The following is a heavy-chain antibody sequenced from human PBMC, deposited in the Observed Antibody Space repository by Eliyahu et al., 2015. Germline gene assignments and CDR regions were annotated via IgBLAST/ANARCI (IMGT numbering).Heavy chain of an antibody. CDR1: GGSISSSXYD. D-gene: IGHD4-23*01. J-gene: IGHJ4*02. CDR3: ARLTYGGKRGDIDY. V-gene: IGHV4-39*01. CDR2: IYYSGST. Sequence: QLQLQESGPGLVKPSETLSLXCXVXGGSISSSXYDWGWIRQPPGKGLEWIGSIYYSGSTYYNPSLKSRVTISVDTSKNQFXLKLSSVTAADTAVYYCARLTYGGKRGDIDYWGQGTLVTVSS.